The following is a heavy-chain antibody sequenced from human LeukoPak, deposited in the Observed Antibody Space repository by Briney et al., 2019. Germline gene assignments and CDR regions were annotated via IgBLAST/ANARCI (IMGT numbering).Heavy chain of an antibody. CDR2: INPNSGGT. J-gene: IGHJ4*02. CDR1: GYTFTGYY. CDR3: ARAYGDYALNFGY. Sequence: ASVKVSCKASGYTFTGYYMHWVRQAPGQGLEWMGRINPNSGGTNYAQKFQGRVTMTRDTSISTAYMEPSRLRSDDTAVYYCARAYGDYALNFGYWGQGTLVTVSS. V-gene: IGHV1-2*06. D-gene: IGHD4-17*01.